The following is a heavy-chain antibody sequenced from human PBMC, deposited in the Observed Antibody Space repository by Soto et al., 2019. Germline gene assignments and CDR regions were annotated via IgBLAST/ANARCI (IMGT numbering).Heavy chain of an antibody. Sequence: GGSLRLSCAASGFTFSSYGMHWVRQAPGKGLEWVAVIWYDGSNKYYADSVKGRFTISRDNSKNTLYLQMNSLRAEDTAVYYCARDLSDSSGWGAFDYWGQGTLVTVSS. CDR1: GFTFSSYG. V-gene: IGHV3-33*01. J-gene: IGHJ4*02. CDR3: ARDLSDSSGWGAFDY. D-gene: IGHD6-19*01. CDR2: IWYDGSNK.